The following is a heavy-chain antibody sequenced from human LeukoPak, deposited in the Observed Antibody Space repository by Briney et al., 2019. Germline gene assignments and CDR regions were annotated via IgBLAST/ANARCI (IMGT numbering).Heavy chain of an antibody. V-gene: IGHV4-59*01. D-gene: IGHD3-10*01. CDR1: GDSINTYY. CDR2: IYYRVTS. CDR3: ARAVGGDGSGSL. Sequence: SETLSLTCTVSGDSINTYYWSWIRQPPGKALEGIGYIYYRVTSDYNPSLKSRVTMSVDMSTSQISLKLSSVTAADTAVYYCARAVGGDGSGSLWGPGTLVTVSS. J-gene: IGHJ4*02.